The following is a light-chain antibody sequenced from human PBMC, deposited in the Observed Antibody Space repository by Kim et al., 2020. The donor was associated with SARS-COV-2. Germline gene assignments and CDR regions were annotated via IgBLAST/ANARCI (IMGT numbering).Light chain of an antibody. CDR3: QQRDSWPNT. Sequence: EVVLAQSPVTLSLSPGERATLSCRASQSVGSFLGWYQQKPGQAPRLLIYPASTRAAGIPARFSGSGSGTDFTLTIGSLEPEDYAVYYCQQRDSWPNTFGQGTRLEIK. CDR1: QSVGSF. CDR2: PAS. V-gene: IGKV3-11*01. J-gene: IGKJ5*01.